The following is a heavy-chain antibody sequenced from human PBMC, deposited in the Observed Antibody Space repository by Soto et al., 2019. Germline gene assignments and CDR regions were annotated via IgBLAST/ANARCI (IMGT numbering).Heavy chain of an antibody. D-gene: IGHD1-26*01. CDR3: ARSLYSGSYYRLDY. CDR2: ISGPGDFT. J-gene: IGHJ4*02. CDR1: GFSFSSYA. V-gene: IGHV3-23*01. Sequence: GGSLRLSCEASGFSFSSYAMSWVRQAPGKGLEWVSAISGPGDFTYYADSVKGHFTISRDSSKNTLYLQMNSLRVGDTAVYYCARSLYSGSYYRLDYWGQGTLVTVSS.